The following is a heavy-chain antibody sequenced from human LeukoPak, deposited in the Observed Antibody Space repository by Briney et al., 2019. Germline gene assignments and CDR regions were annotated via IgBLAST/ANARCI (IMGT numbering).Heavy chain of an antibody. V-gene: IGHV4-38-2*02. CDR3: AREGDSSSMGWFDP. CDR2: IYHSGRT. J-gene: IGHJ5*02. D-gene: IGHD6-13*01. Sequence: SETLSLTCTVSGYSISSGYYWGWIRQPPGKGLEWLGNIYHSGRTYYNPSLKSRVTISVDTSKNQFSLKLSSVTAADTAVDYCAREGDSSSMGWFDPWGQGTLVTVSS. CDR1: GYSISSGYY.